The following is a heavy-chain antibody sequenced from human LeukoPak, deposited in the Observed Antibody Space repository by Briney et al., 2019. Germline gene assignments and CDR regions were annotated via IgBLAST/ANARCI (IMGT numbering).Heavy chain of an antibody. CDR3: ARVGNRMVRGVIHNWFDP. CDR1: RYTFAGYY. J-gene: IGHJ5*02. Sequence: GASVKVSCKASRYTFAGYYMHWVRQAPGQGLEWMGWINPNSGGTNYAQKFQGRVTMTRDTSISTAYMELSRLRSDDTAVYYCARVGNRMVRGVIHNWFDPWGQGTLVTVSS. V-gene: IGHV1-2*02. CDR2: INPNSGGT. D-gene: IGHD3-10*01.